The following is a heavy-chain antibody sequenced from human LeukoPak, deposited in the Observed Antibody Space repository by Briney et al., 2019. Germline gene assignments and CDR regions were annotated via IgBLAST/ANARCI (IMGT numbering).Heavy chain of an antibody. Sequence: GRSLRLSCAASGFTFSSYEMNWVRQAPGKGLEWVSYISSSGSTIYYADSVKGRFTISRDNAKNSLYLQMNSLRAEDTAVYYCARYDLRDWYFDLWGRGTLVTVSS. D-gene: IGHD3-16*01. J-gene: IGHJ2*01. CDR3: ARYDLRDWYFDL. CDR2: ISSSGSTI. V-gene: IGHV3-48*03. CDR1: GFTFSSYE.